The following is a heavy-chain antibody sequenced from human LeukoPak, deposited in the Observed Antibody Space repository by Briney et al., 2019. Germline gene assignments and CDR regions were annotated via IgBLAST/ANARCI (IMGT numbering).Heavy chain of an antibody. CDR2: IWYDGSNK. V-gene: IGHV3-33*01. CDR1: GFTFSSYG. D-gene: IGHD5-24*01. CDR3: ARDQLGRRGYFDY. Sequence: GGSLRLSCAASGFTFSSYGMHWVRQAPGKGLEWVAVIWYDGSNKYYADSVKGRFTISRDNSKNTLYPQMNSLRAEDTAVYYCARDQLGRRGYFDYWGQGTLVTVSS. J-gene: IGHJ4*02.